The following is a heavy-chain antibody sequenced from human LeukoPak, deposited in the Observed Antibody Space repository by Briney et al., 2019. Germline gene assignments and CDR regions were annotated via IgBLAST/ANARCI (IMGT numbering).Heavy chain of an antibody. D-gene: IGHD2-21*02. CDR2: INQDGSDK. Sequence: GGSLRLSCAASGFTFSSYWMTWVRQAPGKGLEWVANINQDGSDKQYVDSVKGRFTISRDNAKHSLYLQMNSLRAEDTAVYYCAKGLRGHIVVVTAMYAFDIWGQGTMVTVSS. CDR3: AKGLRGHIVVVTAMYAFDI. CDR1: GFTFSSYW. V-gene: IGHV3-7*03. J-gene: IGHJ3*02.